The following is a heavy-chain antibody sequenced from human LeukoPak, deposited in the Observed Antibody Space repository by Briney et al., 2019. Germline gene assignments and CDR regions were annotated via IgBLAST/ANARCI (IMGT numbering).Heavy chain of an antibody. V-gene: IGHV3-23*01. CDR1: GFTFSSYA. CDR3: AKAGMARDAFDI. Sequence: GGSLRLSCAASGFTFSSYAMSWVRQAPGKGLEWVSAISGSGGSTYYADSVKGRFTISRDNSKNTLYLQMNSLRAEGTAVYYCAKAGMARDAFDIWGQGTMVTVSS. CDR2: ISGSGGST. D-gene: IGHD5-24*01. J-gene: IGHJ3*02.